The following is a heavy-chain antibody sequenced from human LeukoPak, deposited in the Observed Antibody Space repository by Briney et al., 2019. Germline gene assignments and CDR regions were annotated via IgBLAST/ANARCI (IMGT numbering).Heavy chain of an antibody. CDR1: GGSFSGYY. CDR3: ARGYSYGYFGY. CDR2: INHSGST. V-gene: IGHV4-34*01. Sequence: SETLSLTCAVYGGSFSGYYWSWIRQPPGKGLEWIGEINHSGSTNYNPSLKSRVTISVDTSKNQFSLKLSSATAADTAVYYCARGYSYGYFGYWGQGTLVTVSS. J-gene: IGHJ4*02. D-gene: IGHD5-18*01.